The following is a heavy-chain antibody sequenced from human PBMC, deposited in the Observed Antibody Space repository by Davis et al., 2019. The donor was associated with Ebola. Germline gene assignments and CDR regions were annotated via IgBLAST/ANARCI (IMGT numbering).Heavy chain of an antibody. Sequence: PEGSLRLSCAASGFTFSSYWMSWVRQAPGKGLEWVANIKQDGSEKYYVDSVKGRFAISRDNTGNSLSLQMNSLRAEDTAIYYCASGEGDYYGSVSFDYWGQGILVTVSS. CDR3: ASGEGDYYGSVSFDY. D-gene: IGHD3-10*01. J-gene: IGHJ4*02. CDR1: GFTFSSYW. CDR2: IKQDGSEK. V-gene: IGHV3-7*01.